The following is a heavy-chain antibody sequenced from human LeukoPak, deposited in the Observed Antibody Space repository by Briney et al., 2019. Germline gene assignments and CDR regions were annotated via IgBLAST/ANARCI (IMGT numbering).Heavy chain of an antibody. CDR3: ARDYFDYGDYVGSWALDI. Sequence: PSETLSLTCTVSGGSISSYYWSWIRQPAGKGLEWIGRIYTSGSTNYNPSLKSRVTMSVDTSKNQFSLKLSSVTAAGTAVYYCARDYFDYGDYVGSWALDIWGQGTMVTVSS. D-gene: IGHD4-17*01. CDR2: IYTSGST. J-gene: IGHJ3*02. V-gene: IGHV4-4*07. CDR1: GGSISSYY.